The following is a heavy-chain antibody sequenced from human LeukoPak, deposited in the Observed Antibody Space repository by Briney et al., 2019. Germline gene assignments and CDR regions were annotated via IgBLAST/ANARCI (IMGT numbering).Heavy chain of an antibody. V-gene: IGHV1-3*01. Sequence: ASVKVSCKASGYTFTSYAMHWVRQAPGQRLEWMGWINAGNGNTKYSQKFQGRATITRDTSASTAYMELSSLRSEDTAVYYCARDRYYDYVWGSSISDAFDIWGQGTMVTVSS. J-gene: IGHJ3*02. CDR2: INAGNGNT. CDR3: ARDRYYDYVWGSSISDAFDI. CDR1: GYTFTSYA. D-gene: IGHD3-16*01.